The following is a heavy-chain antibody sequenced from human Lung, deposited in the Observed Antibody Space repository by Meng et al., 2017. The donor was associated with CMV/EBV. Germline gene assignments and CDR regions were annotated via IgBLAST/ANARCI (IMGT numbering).Heavy chain of an antibody. CDR3: ATGSGDYGA. CDR2: IKHDGSET. V-gene: IGHV3-7*01. CDR1: GFTFNSYW. D-gene: IGHD3-10*01. Sequence: GESXKISCAASGFTFNSYWMSWVRQAPGEGLEWVGNIKHDGSETHYLDSVKGRFSISRDNAKKSMYLQMNSLRVDDTSVYFWATGSGDYGAWGQGTLVTVSS. J-gene: IGHJ5*02.